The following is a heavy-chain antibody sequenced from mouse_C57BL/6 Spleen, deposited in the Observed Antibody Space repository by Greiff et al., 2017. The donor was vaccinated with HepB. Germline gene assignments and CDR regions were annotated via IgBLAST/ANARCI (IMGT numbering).Heavy chain of an antibody. CDR2: IDPSDSET. D-gene: IGHD3-3*01. Sequence: QVQLKQPGAELVRPGSSVKLSCKASGYTFTSYWMHWVKQRPIQGLEWIGNIDPSDSETHYNQKFKDKATLTVDKSSSTAYMKLSSLTSEDSAVYCCARGGTFDYWGQGTTLTVSS. V-gene: IGHV1-52*01. J-gene: IGHJ2*01. CDR1: GYTFTSYW. CDR3: ARGGTFDY.